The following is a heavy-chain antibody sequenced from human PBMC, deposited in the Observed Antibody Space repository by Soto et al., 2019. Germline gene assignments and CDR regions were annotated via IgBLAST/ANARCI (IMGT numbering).Heavy chain of an antibody. D-gene: IGHD4-4*01. Sequence: GGALRVSCSASGFPLSSYVMSWVRQAPGKGLEWVSGISGGGSNTFYADYVKGRFTISRDNSKNTLLLQMNSLGAEDTAVYYCAKDSNKYSSSLRGRYFDYWGQGIGVTVSS. CDR1: GFPLSSYV. CDR3: AKDSNKYSSSLRGRYFDY. CDR2: ISGGGSNT. V-gene: IGHV3-23*01. J-gene: IGHJ4*02.